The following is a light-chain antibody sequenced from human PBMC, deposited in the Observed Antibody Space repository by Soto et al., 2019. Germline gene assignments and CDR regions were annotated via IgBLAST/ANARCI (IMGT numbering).Light chain of an antibody. CDR1: QDISYY. V-gene: IGKV1-39*01. J-gene: IGKJ1*01. Sequence: DIQMTQSPSSLSASVGDRVTITCRANQDISYYLAWYQQKQGKVPKLLIYAASSLQSGVPSRFSGSGSGTDFTLTISSLQPEDFATYYCQQSYSTLTWTFGQGTKVDIK. CDR2: AAS. CDR3: QQSYSTLTWT.